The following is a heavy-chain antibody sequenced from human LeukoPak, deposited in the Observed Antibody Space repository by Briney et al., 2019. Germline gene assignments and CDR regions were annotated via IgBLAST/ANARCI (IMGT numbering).Heavy chain of an antibody. J-gene: IGHJ6*02. CDR2: INHSGST. CDR3: ARVPAAHARYYYYYGMDV. CDR1: GGSFSGYY. Sequence: SEPLSLTCAVYGGSFSGYYWSWIRQPPGKGLEWIGEINHSGSTNYNPSLKSRVTISVDTSKNQFSPKLSSVTAADTAVYYCARVPAAHARYYYYYGMDVWGQGTTVTVSS. V-gene: IGHV4-34*01. D-gene: IGHD2-2*01.